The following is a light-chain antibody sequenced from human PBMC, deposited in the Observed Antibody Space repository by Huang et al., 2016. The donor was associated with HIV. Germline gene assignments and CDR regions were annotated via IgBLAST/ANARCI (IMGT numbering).Light chain of an antibody. Sequence: DVVMIQSPLSLPVIFGQPASFSCGSRRSLVPSDGNTYLNWFPLRPGQSPRRLIYKVSNRDSGVPDRFNGSGSATDFTLKIKRVAAEDVGIYYCMQGTHWPPTFAQGTRLDI. CDR2: KVS. CDR1: RSLVPSDGNTY. J-gene: IGKJ5*01. V-gene: IGKV2-30*02. CDR3: MQGTHWPPT.